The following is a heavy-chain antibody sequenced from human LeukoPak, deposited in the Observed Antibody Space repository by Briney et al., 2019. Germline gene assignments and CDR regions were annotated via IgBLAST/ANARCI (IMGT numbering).Heavy chain of an antibody. V-gene: IGHV1-69*06. Sequence: SVKVSCKASGGTFSRYAISWERQAPGQGLEWMGGIIPIFGTANYAQKFQGRVTITADKSTSTAYMELSSLRSEDTAVYYCARAPAAGTDHFDYWGQGTLVTVSS. CDR2: IIPIFGTA. CDR3: ARAPAAGTDHFDY. CDR1: GGTFSRYA. J-gene: IGHJ4*02. D-gene: IGHD6-13*01.